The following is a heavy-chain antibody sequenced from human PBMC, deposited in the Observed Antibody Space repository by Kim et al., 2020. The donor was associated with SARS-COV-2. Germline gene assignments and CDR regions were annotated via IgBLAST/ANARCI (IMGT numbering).Heavy chain of an antibody. CDR1: GFTFSDYY. V-gene: IGHV3-11*05. Sequence: GGSLRLSCAASGFTFSDYYMSWIRQAPGKGLEWVSYISSSSSYTDYADSVKGRFTISRDNAKNSLYLQMNSLRAEDTAVYFCARDGANYYGSGSPEYWGQGTLVTVSS. CDR2: ISSSSSYT. D-gene: IGHD3-10*01. CDR3: ARDGANYYGSGSPEY. J-gene: IGHJ4*02.